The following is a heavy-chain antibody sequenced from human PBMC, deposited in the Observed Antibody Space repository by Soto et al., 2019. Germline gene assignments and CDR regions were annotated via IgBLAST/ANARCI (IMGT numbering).Heavy chain of an antibody. Sequence: PSGTLSLTCAVSGGSISSGGYSWSWIRQPPGKGLEWIGYIYHSGSTYYNPSLKSRVTISVDRSKNQFSLKLSSVTAADTAVYYCARERITMVRGVNVNWFDPWGQGTLVTVS. J-gene: IGHJ5*02. D-gene: IGHD3-10*01. CDR3: ARERITMVRGVNVNWFDP. V-gene: IGHV4-30-2*01. CDR1: GGSISSGGYS. CDR2: IYHSGST.